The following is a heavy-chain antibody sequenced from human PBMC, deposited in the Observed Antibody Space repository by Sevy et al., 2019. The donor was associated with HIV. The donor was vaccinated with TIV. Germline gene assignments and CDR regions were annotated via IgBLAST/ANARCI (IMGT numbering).Heavy chain of an antibody. CDR3: ATHAGIAAAGRVLDY. V-gene: IGHV3-72*01. J-gene: IGHJ4*02. CDR1: GFTFSDHY. D-gene: IGHD6-13*01. CDR2: TRSKADGYTT. Sequence: GGSLRLSCVASGFTFSDHYMEWVRQAPGKGLEWVGRTRSKADGYTTEYAASVKGRFTISRDESKNSLYVQMNSLKAEDTAVYYCATHAGIAAAGRVLDYWGQGTLVTVSS.